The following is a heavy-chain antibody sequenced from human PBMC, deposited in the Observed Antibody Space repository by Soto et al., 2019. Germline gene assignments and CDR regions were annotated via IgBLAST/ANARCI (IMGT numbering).Heavy chain of an antibody. Sequence: GSLRLSCAASGFTFSSYWMSWVRQAPGKGLEWVANIKQDGSEKYYVDSVKGRFTISRDNAKNSLYLQMNSLRAEDTAVYYCARDRHYDFWSGYKDPMSWFDPWGQGTLVTVSS. D-gene: IGHD3-3*01. J-gene: IGHJ5*02. CDR1: GFTFSSYW. V-gene: IGHV3-7*03. CDR3: ARDRHYDFWSGYKDPMSWFDP. CDR2: IKQDGSEK.